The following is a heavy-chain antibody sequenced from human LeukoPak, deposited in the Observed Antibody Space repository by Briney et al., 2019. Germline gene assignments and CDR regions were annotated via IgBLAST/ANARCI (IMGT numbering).Heavy chain of an antibody. J-gene: IGHJ4*02. CDR3: ARDGRYSYGYGYDY. D-gene: IGHD5-18*01. CDR1: GFTVSGNY. CDR2: IYSVSTT. Sequence: GGSLRLSCVASGFTVSGNYMSWVRQAPGKGLEWVSTIYSVSTTYYADSVKGRFTVSGDNSKNTLYLQMNSLRVEDTAVYYCARDGRYSYGYGYDYWGQGTPVTVSS. V-gene: IGHV3-66*01.